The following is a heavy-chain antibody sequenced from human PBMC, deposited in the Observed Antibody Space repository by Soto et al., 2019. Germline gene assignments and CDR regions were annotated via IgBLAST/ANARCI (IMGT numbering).Heavy chain of an antibody. CDR1: GLTLSGYA. D-gene: IGHD3-3*01. CDR2: ISSSSSYI. CDR3: ARGARFLEWLFHL. J-gene: IGHJ4*02. Sequence: GGSLRLSCAASGLTLSGYAMTWVRQAPGKGLEWVSSISSSSSYIYYADSVKGRFTISRDNAKNSLYLQMNSLRAEDTAVYYCARGARFLEWLFHLWGQGTLVTVSS. V-gene: IGHV3-21*01.